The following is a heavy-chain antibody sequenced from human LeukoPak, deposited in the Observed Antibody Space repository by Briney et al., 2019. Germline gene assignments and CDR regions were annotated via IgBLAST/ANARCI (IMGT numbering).Heavy chain of an antibody. CDR3: ASGGDSS. Sequence: GRSLRLSCAASGFTFSSYAMHWVRQAPGKGLEWVAVISYDGSNKYYADSVKGRFTISRDNSKNTLYLQMDSLRAEDTAVYYCASGGDSSWGQGTLVTVSS. V-gene: IGHV3-30-3*01. CDR2: ISYDGSNK. J-gene: IGHJ5*02. CDR1: GFTFSSYA. D-gene: IGHD5-18*01.